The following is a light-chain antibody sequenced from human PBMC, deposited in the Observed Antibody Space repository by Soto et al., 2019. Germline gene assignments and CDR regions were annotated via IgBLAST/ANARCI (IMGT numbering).Light chain of an antibody. CDR1: QGIGDT. Sequence: MRQSPSTLPVSPGEGATLSCRASQGIGDTLDWYQHKPGKTPRLLIYDTSTRATGVPTRFSGSRSGAEFTLTINSLQSEDFEVYYCQPYNNWPLTFGGGTKVDIK. J-gene: IGKJ4*01. CDR2: DTS. CDR3: QPYNNWPLT. V-gene: IGKV3-15*01.